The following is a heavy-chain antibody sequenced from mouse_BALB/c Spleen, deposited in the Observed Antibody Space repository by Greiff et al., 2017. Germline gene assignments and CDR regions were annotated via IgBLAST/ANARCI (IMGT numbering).Heavy chain of an antibody. D-gene: IGHD2-14*01. Sequence: EVQGVESGGGLVKPGGSLKLSCAASGFTFSSYAMSWVRQTPEKRLEWVASISSGGSTYYPDSVKGRFTISRDNARNILYLQMSSLRSEDTAMYYCASDRYDWFAYWGQGTLVTVAA. J-gene: IGHJ3*01. V-gene: IGHV5-6-5*01. CDR1: GFTFSSYA. CDR2: ISSGGST. CDR3: ASDRYDWFAY.